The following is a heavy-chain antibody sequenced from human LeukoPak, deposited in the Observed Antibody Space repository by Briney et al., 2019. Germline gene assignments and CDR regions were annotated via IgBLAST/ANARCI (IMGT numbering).Heavy chain of an antibody. Sequence: GGSLRLSCAASGFIFGSHGMHWVRQVPGKGLEWVSGISWNSGSRLYADSVRGRFTIDRDNANNSLHLQMDFLRPEDTAVYYCAKAKTELMRGWNYFDSWGQGALVTVSS. CDR3: AKAKTELMRGWNYFDS. V-gene: IGHV3-9*01. CDR2: ISWNSGSR. CDR1: GFIFGSHG. D-gene: IGHD6-19*01. J-gene: IGHJ4*02.